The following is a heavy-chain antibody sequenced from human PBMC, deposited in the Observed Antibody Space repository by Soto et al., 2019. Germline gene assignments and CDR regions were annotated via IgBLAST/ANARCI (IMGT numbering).Heavy chain of an antibody. V-gene: IGHV3-23*01. J-gene: IGHJ1*01. CDR2: ISGSGGST. CDR3: AKDSPVGVPLLRDLHD. Sequence: GGSLRLSCSASGFTFSNYGMSWVRQAPGKGLEWVSVISGSGGSTYYADSVKGRFTLSRDNSKNTVYLQMNSLRAEDTAVYYCAKDSPVGVPLLRDLHDWGQGTLVTVSS. CDR1: GFTFSNYG. D-gene: IGHD2-15*01.